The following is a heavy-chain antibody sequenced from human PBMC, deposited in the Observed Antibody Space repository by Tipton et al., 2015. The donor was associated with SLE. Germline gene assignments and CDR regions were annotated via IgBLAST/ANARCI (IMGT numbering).Heavy chain of an antibody. V-gene: IGHV4-34*01. CDR3: ARGRQQDY. D-gene: IGHD6-13*01. CDR2: INHRGST. Sequence: TLSLTCAVYGGSISSSSSYYWAWIRQPPGKGVEWIGEINHRGSTNYNPSLKSRVTISVDTSKNQFSLKLRSVTAADTAVYYCARGRQQDYWGQGTLVTVSS. CDR1: GGSISSSSSYY. J-gene: IGHJ4*02.